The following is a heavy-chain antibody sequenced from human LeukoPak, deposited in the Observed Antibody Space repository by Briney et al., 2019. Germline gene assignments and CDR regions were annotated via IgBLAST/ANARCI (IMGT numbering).Heavy chain of an antibody. CDR2: INPNSGGT. CDR3: ARDPEGYCSSTSCYRQRWFDP. J-gene: IGHJ5*02. V-gene: IGHV1-2*02. D-gene: IGHD2-2*02. CDR1: GYTFTGYY. Sequence: ASVKVSCKASGYTFTGYYMHWVRQAPGQGLEWMGWINPNSGGTNYAQKFQGRVTMTRDTSISTAYMELSRLRSDDTVVYYCARDPEGYCSSTSCYRQRWFDPWGQGTLVTVSS.